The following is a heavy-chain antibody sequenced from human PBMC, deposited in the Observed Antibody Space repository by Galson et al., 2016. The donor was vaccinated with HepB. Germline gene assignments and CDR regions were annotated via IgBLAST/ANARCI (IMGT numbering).Heavy chain of an antibody. D-gene: IGHD2-2*01. CDR2: IHTDNGDT. CDR3: ARGHCTRTNCYWNFDH. J-gene: IGHJ4*02. V-gene: IGHV1-18*01. CDR1: GYTFTNYY. Sequence: SVKVSCKVSGYTFTNYYISWVRQAPGQGLEWLGWIHTDNGDTNYAHIVQGRVTMTTDTSTTTAHMELMSLRSDDTAVYYCARGHCTRTNCYWNFDHWGQGTLVTVSS.